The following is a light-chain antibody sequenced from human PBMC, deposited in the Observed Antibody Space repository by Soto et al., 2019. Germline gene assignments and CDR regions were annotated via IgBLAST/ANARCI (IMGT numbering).Light chain of an antibody. Sequence: DIVVTQSPDSLAVSLAERAPINXXSRQXVLCISNNKNYLAWYQQKPGQPPKXXIYWASTRESGVPDRFSGSGSGTDFTLTISSLQAEDFAVYYCQQYHNSLWTFGQGTKVDIK. V-gene: IGKV4-1*01. CDR1: QXVLCISNNKNY. CDR3: QQYHNSLWT. CDR2: WAS. J-gene: IGKJ1*01.